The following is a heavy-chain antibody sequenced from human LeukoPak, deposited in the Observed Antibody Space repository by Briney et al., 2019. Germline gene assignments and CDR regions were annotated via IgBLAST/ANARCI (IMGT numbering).Heavy chain of an antibody. J-gene: IGHJ4*02. CDR3: ASNFGVVDY. Sequence: PGGSLRLSCAASGFNFNDYAMHWVRQAPGKGLEWVSGISWNSGTVAYADSVKGRFTISRDNSKKSLYLQMNSLRAEDTAVYYCASNFGVVDYWGQGTLVTVSS. CDR1: GFNFNDYA. V-gene: IGHV3-9*01. D-gene: IGHD3-3*02. CDR2: ISWNSGTV.